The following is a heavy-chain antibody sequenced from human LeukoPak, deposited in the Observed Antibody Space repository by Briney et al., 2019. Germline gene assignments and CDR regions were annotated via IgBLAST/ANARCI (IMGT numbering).Heavy chain of an antibody. CDR1: GFTFSSYH. CDR2: IDTTNYV. D-gene: IGHD1-26*01. J-gene: IGHJ4*02. V-gene: IGHV3-69-1*01. CDR3: ARLGGSFSDY. Sequence: PGESLRLSCAASGFTFSSYHMNWVRQAPGKGLEWVSSIDTTNYVYYAGSVKGRFTISRDDAMNSLFLQMNSLRADDTAVYYCARLGGSFSDYWGQGILVTVSS.